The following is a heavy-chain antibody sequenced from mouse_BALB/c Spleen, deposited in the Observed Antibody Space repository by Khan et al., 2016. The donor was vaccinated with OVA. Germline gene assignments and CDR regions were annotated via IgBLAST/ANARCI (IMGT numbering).Heavy chain of an antibody. CDR2: IWSGGVT. Sequence: QVQLKESGPGLVQPSQSLSITCTVSGFSLSSYGVHWVRQSPGKGLEWLGVIWSGGVTDYNAAFISRLSISKDNSKSQAFLKMNSLRAYDTAIYYCVRNYAYAEGLTYWGQGTLVTVSA. CDR3: VRNYAYAEGLTY. V-gene: IGHV2-2*01. J-gene: IGHJ3*01. CDR1: GFSLSSYG. D-gene: IGHD2-2*01.